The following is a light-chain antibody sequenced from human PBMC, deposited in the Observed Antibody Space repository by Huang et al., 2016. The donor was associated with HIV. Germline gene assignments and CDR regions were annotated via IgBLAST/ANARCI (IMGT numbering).Light chain of an antibody. Sequence: EIVMTQSPATLSVSPGERATLSCRASQNIGSNLAWYQQKPGQAPRLRMYGASTRATGIAAMFSGSGSGTEFTLTISSLQSDDIAVYHCQQYNNWPRGTFGQGTKVEIK. CDR1: QNIGSN. CDR3: QQYNNWPRGT. CDR2: GAS. J-gene: IGKJ1*01. V-gene: IGKV3-15*01.